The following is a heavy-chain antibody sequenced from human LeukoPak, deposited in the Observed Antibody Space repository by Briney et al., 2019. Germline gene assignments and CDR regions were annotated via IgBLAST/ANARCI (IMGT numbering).Heavy chain of an antibody. CDR1: GFTFSNHW. D-gene: IGHD3-10*01. V-gene: IGHV3-7*01. Sequence: GGSLRLSCAAYGFTFSNHWMSWVRQAPGKGLERVANVRPDGSEIQCVDSMKGRFTVSRDNSENSLYLRMSSLRAEDTAVYYCATTTRSRSWDYWGQGTLVTVSS. CDR3: ATTTRSRSWDY. J-gene: IGHJ4*02. CDR2: VRPDGSEI.